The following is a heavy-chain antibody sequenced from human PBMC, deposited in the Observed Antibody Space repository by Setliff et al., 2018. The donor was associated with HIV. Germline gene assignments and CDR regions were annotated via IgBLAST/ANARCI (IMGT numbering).Heavy chain of an antibody. CDR1: GYSFISHD. CDR3: ARDDDVIMVVVGGDY. Sequence: VKLSCKASGYSFISHDINWVRQAPGQGLEWMGRISIYNGNVNTAPKFQGRVTMTTDTSTNTAYLELRSLRSDDTAVYYCARDDDVIMVVVGGDYWGQGTLVTVSS. CDR2: ISIYNGNV. J-gene: IGHJ4*02. V-gene: IGHV1-18*01. D-gene: IGHD3-22*01.